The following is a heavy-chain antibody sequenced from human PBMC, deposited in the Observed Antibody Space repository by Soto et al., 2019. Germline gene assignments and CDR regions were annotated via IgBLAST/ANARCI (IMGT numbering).Heavy chain of an antibody. J-gene: IGHJ6*02. Sequence: EVQLLESGGGLVQPGGSLRLSCAASGFTFSSNAINWVRQAQGKGLEWVSTISGSGDKTYYADSVKGRFTISRDNSKNTLSLQMNSLRAEDTAVYYCAKSGQSSWANMDVWGQGTTVTVSS. CDR2: ISGSGDKT. CDR3: AKSGQSSWANMDV. D-gene: IGHD2-2*01. CDR1: GFTFSSNA. V-gene: IGHV3-23*01.